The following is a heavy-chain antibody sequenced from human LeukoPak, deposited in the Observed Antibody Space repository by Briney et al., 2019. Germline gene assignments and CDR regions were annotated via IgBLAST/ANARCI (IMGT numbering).Heavy chain of an antibody. J-gene: IGHJ4*02. Sequence: TGGSLRLSCAASGFTFSTYWMSWVRQAPGKGLEWVANIKQDGSEKYYLDSVKGRFTISRDNAKNSLYLQMNSLRAEDTAVYYCARDDILTVFDYWGQGTLVTVSS. CDR2: IKQDGSEK. CDR1: GFTFSTYW. V-gene: IGHV3-7*01. CDR3: ARDDILTVFDY. D-gene: IGHD3-9*01.